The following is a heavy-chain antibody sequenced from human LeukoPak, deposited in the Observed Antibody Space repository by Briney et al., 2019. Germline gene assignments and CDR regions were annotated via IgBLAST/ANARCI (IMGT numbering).Heavy chain of an antibody. J-gene: IGHJ4*02. V-gene: IGHV3-23*01. CDR1: GFTFSSYA. CDR2: ISGSGGST. Sequence: PGASLRLSCAASGFTFSSYAMSWVRQAPGKGLEWVSAISGSGGSTYYADSVKGRFTVSRDSSKNTLYLQMNSLRAEDTAVYYCAKAGRIVVVVAAAVDYWGQGTLVTVSS. CDR3: AKAGRIVVVVAAAVDY. D-gene: IGHD2-15*01.